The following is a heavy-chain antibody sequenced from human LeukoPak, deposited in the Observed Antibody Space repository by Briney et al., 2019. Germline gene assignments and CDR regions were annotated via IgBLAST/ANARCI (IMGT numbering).Heavy chain of an antibody. Sequence: GGSLRLSCAASGFTFVNYAMSWVRQAPGKGLEWVSVISSGGGTKYYADSVKGRFTVSREDARNSLYLQMNSLRAGDTAVYYCVREARGYHYTYFDYWGQGTLVTVSS. CDR1: GFTFVNYA. V-gene: IGHV3-23*01. CDR3: VREARGYHYTYFDY. J-gene: IGHJ4*02. D-gene: IGHD5-18*01. CDR2: ISSGGGTK.